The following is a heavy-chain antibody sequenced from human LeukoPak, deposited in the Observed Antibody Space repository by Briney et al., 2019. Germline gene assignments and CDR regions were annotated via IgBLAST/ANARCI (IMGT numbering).Heavy chain of an antibody. D-gene: IGHD1-14*01. V-gene: IGHV1-18*01. CDR1: GYTFTSYG. Sequence: ASVKVSCKASGYTFTSYGISWVRQAPGQGLEWMGWISVYNGNTAYVRKLQDRVTMTTDTSSSTAYMELRSLRSDDTAVYYCARRVGRVGQRQGDAFDIWGQGTMVTVSS. CDR2: ISVYNGNT. CDR3: ARRVGRVGQRQGDAFDI. J-gene: IGHJ3*02.